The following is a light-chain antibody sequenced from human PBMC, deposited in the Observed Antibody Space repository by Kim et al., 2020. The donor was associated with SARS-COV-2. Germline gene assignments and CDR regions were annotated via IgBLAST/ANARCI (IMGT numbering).Light chain of an antibody. CDR3: QTWGTPNWV. Sequence: ASVKLTCTLSSGHSSYAIAWHQQQPEKGPRYLMKLNSDGSHSKGDGIPDRFSGSSSGAERYLTISSLQSEDEADYYCQTWGTPNWVFGGGTQLTVL. CDR1: SGHSSYA. J-gene: IGLJ3*02. CDR2: LNSDGSH. V-gene: IGLV4-69*01.